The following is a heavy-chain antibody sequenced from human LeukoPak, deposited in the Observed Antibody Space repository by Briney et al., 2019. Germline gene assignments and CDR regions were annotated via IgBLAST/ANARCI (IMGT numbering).Heavy chain of an antibody. D-gene: IGHD1-26*01. V-gene: IGHV4-59*01. J-gene: IGHJ4*02. CDR1: GGSISTYY. Sequence: PSETLSLTCTVSGGSISTYYWSWIRQPPGKGPEWIGYIYYSGSTSYNPSLKSRVTISVDTSKNQFSLKLTSVTAADTAVYYCARSSSSGSYWADYWGQGTLVTVSS. CDR3: ARSSSSGSYWADY. CDR2: IYYSGST.